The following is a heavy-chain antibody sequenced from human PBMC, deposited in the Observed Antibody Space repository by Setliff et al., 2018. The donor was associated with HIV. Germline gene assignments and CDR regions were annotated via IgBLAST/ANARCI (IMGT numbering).Heavy chain of an antibody. CDR1: GYTFSNYD. CDR3: AIRREVVVATTRRGLDI. CDR2: MNPDSRNT. D-gene: IGHD2-15*01. V-gene: IGHV1-8*02. J-gene: IGHJ3*02. Sequence: ASVKVSCKPSGYTFSNYDINWVRQAAGQGLEWMGWMNPDSRNTGYAQRFEGRVTLTWDTSISTAYMELNSLMSEDTAVYFCAIRREVVVATTRRGLDIWGQGTMVTVSS.